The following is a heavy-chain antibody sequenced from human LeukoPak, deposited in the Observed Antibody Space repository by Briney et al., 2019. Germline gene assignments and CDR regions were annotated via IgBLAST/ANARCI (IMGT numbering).Heavy chain of an antibody. Sequence: GRSLRLSCAASGFTFSSYAMHWVRQAPGKGLEWVAVISYDGSNKYYADSVKGRFTISRDNAKNSLYLQMNSLRAEDTAVYYCARVRRIAAAGTDYYYGMDVWGQGTTVTVSS. CDR1: GFTFSSYA. J-gene: IGHJ6*02. CDR3: ARVRRIAAAGTDYYYGMDV. CDR2: ISYDGSNK. D-gene: IGHD6-13*01. V-gene: IGHV3-30-3*01.